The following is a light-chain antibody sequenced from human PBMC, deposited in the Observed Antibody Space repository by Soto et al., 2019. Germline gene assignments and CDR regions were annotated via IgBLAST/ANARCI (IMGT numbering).Light chain of an antibody. J-gene: IGKJ1*01. CDR2: GAS. Sequence: IQMTQSPSTLSASVGDRVTITCRASQSISSWLAWYQQKPGKAPNLLIYGASSLQSGVPSRFSGSGSGTEFTLTINSLQPDDFATYYCQQYNSDSGTFGQGTKVDIK. CDR1: QSISSW. V-gene: IGKV1-5*01. CDR3: QQYNSDSGT.